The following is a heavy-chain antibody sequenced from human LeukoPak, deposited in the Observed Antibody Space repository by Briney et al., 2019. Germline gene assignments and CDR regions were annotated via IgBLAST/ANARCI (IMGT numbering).Heavy chain of an antibody. J-gene: IGHJ5*02. V-gene: IGHV3-7*01. CDR1: GFTFSSYW. D-gene: IGHD3-10*01. CDR3: ARDRIRITMVRGPLMWFDP. CDR2: IKRDGSEK. Sequence: GGSLRLSCAASGFTFSSYWMSWVRQAPGKGLEWVANIKRDGSEKYYVDSVKGRFTISRDNAKNSLYLQMNSLRAEDTAVYYCARDRIRITMVRGPLMWFDPWGQGTLVTVSS.